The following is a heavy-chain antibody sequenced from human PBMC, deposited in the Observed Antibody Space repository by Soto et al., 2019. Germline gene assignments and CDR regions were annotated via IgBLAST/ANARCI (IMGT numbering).Heavy chain of an antibody. V-gene: IGHV1-58*01. J-gene: IGHJ6*02. CDR2: IVVGSGNT. D-gene: IGHD1-26*01. CDR1: GFTFTSSA. Sequence: SVKVSCKASGFTFTSSAVQWVRQARGQRLEWIGWIVVGSGNTNYAHKFQERVTITRDMSTSTAYMELSSLRSEDTAVYYCAADRSGSYYIYGMDVWGQGTTVTVSS. CDR3: AADRSGSYYIYGMDV.